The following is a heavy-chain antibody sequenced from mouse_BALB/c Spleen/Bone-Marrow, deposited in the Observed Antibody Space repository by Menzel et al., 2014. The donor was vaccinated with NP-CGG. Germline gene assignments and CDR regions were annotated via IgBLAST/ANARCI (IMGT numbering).Heavy chain of an antibody. D-gene: IGHD1-2*01. V-gene: IGHV1S81*02. CDR1: GYTFTSHY. Sequence: VKLVESGADLVKPGTSVKLSCKASGYTFTSHYIYWVKQRPGQGLKWIGEINPNNGATNLNEKFKSKATLTVDKSSSTAYMQLSSLTAEDSAVYYCTRLSFLRGDFDYWGQGTTLTVSS. CDR2: INPNNGAT. CDR3: TRLSFLRGDFDY. J-gene: IGHJ2*01.